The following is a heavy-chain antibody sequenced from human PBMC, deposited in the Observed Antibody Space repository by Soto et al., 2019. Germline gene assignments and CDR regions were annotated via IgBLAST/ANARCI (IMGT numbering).Heavy chain of an antibody. CDR3: ARDTNSLDP. D-gene: IGHD1-1*01. CDR1: TYSISSGFF. Sequence: SETLSLTCSVSTYSISSGFFWGWIRQPPGKGLEWIGSIFYTGDTYYNPSLKSRITMSVDTSRNQFSLKLTSLTAADTAVYYCARDTNSLDPWGQGILVTVSS. V-gene: IGHV4-38-2*02. J-gene: IGHJ5*02. CDR2: IFYTGDT.